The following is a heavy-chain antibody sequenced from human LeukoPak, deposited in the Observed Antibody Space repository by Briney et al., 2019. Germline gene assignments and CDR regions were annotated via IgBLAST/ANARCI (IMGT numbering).Heavy chain of an antibody. CDR1: GFTFSSYA. Sequence: GGSLRLSCAASGFTFSSYAMHWVRQAPGKGLEWVAVISYDGSNRYYADSVKGRFTISRDNSKNTLYLQMNSLRAEDTAVYYCARSEDGYNIPDYWGQGTLVTVSS. V-gene: IGHV3-30-3*01. CDR2: ISYDGSNR. D-gene: IGHD5-24*01. CDR3: ARSEDGYNIPDY. J-gene: IGHJ4*02.